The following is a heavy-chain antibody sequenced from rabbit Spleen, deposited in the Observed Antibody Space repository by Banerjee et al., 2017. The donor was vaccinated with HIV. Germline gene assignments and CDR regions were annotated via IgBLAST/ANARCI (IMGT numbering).Heavy chain of an antibody. D-gene: IGHD8-1*01. V-gene: IGHV1S45*01. J-gene: IGHJ6*01. Sequence: QEQLEESGGGLVQPEGSLTLTCTASGFSFRSSYYMCWVRQTPGKGLEWIACIYAGVRGSTYYASWARGRFTISKTSSTTVTLQMTSLTAADTATYFCARDTGTSFSSYGMDLWGQGTLVTVS. CDR1: GFSFRSSYY. CDR2: IYAGVRGST. CDR3: ARDTGTSFSSYGMDL.